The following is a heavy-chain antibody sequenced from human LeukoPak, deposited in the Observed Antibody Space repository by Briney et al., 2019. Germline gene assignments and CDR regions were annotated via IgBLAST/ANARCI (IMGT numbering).Heavy chain of an antibody. D-gene: IGHD3-10*01. Sequence: GGSLRLPCAAPGFTFSSYDMHWVRQATGKGLEWVSAICTAGDTYYPGSVNGRFTCSRENAKNSLYLQMNSLRAGDTAVFYCARVSPNYGSGRYDYWGQGTLVTVSS. CDR1: GFTFSSYD. CDR3: ARVSPNYGSGRYDY. CDR2: ICTAGDT. J-gene: IGHJ4*02. V-gene: IGHV3-13*04.